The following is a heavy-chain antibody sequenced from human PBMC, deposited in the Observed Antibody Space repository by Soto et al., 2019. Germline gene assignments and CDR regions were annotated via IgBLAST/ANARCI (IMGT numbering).Heavy chain of an antibody. CDR2: MNPNSGNT. J-gene: IGHJ4*02. CDR1: GYTFTSYD. D-gene: IGHD3-22*01. V-gene: IGHV1-8*01. Sequence: ASVKVSCKASGYTFTSYDINWVRQATGQGLEWMGWMNPNSGNTGYAQKFQGRVTMTRNTSISTAYMELSSLRSEGTAVYYCARGIWYDSTYYFDYWGQGTMVTVSS. CDR3: ARGIWYDSTYYFDY.